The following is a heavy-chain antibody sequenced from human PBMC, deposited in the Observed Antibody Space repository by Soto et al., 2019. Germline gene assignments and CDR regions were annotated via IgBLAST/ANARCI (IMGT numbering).Heavy chain of an antibody. V-gene: IGHV3-73*02. Sequence: EVQLVESGGGLVQPGGSLKLSCAASGFTFSGSAMHWVRQASGKGLEWVGRIRSKANSYATAYAASVKGRFTISRDDSKNTAYLQMNSLKTEDTAVYYCTSIWFRELSTIYYYYGMDVWGQGTTVTVSS. CDR3: TSIWFRELSTIYYYYGMDV. CDR2: IRSKANSYAT. D-gene: IGHD3-10*01. J-gene: IGHJ6*02. CDR1: GFTFSGSA.